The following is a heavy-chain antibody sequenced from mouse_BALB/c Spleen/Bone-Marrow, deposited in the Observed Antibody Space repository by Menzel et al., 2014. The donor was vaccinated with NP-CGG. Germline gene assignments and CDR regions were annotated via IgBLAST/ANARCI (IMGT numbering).Heavy chain of an antibody. J-gene: IGHJ2*01. Sequence: VQLKDSGGGLVQPGGSLKLSCAASGFDFSRYWMSWVRQAPGKGLEWIGEINPDSNTINYTPSLKDKFIISRDNAKNTLYLQMSKVRSEDTALYYCARLGYYGYFGYWGQGTTLTVSS. CDR1: GFDFSRYW. CDR3: ARLGYYGYFGY. V-gene: IGHV4-1*02. D-gene: IGHD2-3*01. CDR2: INPDSNTI.